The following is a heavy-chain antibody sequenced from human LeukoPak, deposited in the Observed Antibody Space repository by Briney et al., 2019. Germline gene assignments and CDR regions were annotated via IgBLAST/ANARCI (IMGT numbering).Heavy chain of an antibody. D-gene: IGHD2-2*01. CDR2: ISYDGSNK. J-gene: IGHJ6*02. CDR3: ARSQLPYYYYGMDV. V-gene: IGHV3-30*04. Sequence: GGSLRLSCAASGFTFSSYAMHWVRQAPGKGLEWVAVISYDGSNKYYADSVKGRFTISRDNSKNTLYLQMNSLRAEDTAVYYCARSQLPYYYYGMDVWGQGTTVTVFS. CDR1: GFTFSSYA.